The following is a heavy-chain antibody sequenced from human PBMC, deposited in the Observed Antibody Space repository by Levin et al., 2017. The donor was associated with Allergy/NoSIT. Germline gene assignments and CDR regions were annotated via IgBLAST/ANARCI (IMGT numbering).Heavy chain of an antibody. CDR3: AGMVRGGAITGRPNYHCYMDV. V-gene: IGHV2-70*16. CDR2: IDFDDEK. J-gene: IGHJ6*03. Sequence: QTLSLTCTFSGFSLNTRGICVSWIRQPPGKALEWLARIDFDDEKFYSASLGTRPTASTDITKNLAVLTMTNVDPVDTGTYYYAGMVRGGAITGRPNYHCYMDVWGKGATVTVSS. CDR1: GFSLNTRGIC. D-gene: IGHD3-10*01.